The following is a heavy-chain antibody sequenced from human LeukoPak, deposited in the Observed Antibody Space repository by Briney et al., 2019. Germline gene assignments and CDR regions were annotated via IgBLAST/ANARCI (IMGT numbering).Heavy chain of an antibody. CDR2: INHSGST. J-gene: IGHJ4*02. CDR3: ARRDTPSYYDFWSGPAPYYFDY. CDR1: GGSFSGYY. Sequence: PSETLSLTCAVYGGSFSGYYWSWIRQPPGKGLEWIGEINHSGSTNYNPSLKSRVTISVDTSKNQFSLKLSSVTAADTAVYYCARRDTPSYYDFWSGPAPYYFDYWGQGTLVTVSS. D-gene: IGHD3-3*01. V-gene: IGHV4-34*01.